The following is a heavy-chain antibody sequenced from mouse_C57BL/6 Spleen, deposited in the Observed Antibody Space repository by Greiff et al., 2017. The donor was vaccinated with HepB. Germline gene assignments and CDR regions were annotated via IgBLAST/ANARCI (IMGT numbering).Heavy chain of an antibody. CDR2: ISSGGSYT. D-gene: IGHD2-13*01. CDR1: GFTFSSYG. Sequence: EVQLVESGGDLVKPGGSLKLSCAASGFTFSSYGMSWVRQTPDKRLEWVATISSGGSYTYYPDSVKGRFTISRDNAKNNLYLQMSSLKSEDTAMYYCAREGDSWYFDVWGTGTTVTVSS. V-gene: IGHV5-6*01. CDR3: AREGDSWYFDV. J-gene: IGHJ1*03.